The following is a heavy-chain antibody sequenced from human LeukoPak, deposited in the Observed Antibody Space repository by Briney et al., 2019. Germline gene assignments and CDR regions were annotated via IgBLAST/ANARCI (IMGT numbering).Heavy chain of an antibody. D-gene: IGHD4-17*01. Sequence: GGSLRLSCAASGFIFSNYEMNWVRQAPGKGLEWVSYIGSSGSTVYYADSVKGRFTISRDNAKNSLYLQMNSLRDEDTAVYYCARDTLVYADSPDAFDIWGQGTTVTVSS. CDR1: GFIFSNYE. J-gene: IGHJ3*02. CDR3: ARDTLVYADSPDAFDI. V-gene: IGHV3-48*03. CDR2: IGSSGSTV.